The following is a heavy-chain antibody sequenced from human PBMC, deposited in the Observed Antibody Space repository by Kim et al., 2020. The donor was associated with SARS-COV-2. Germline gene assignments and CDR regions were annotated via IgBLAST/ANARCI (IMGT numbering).Heavy chain of an antibody. CDR3: ARMAAGCDY. J-gene: IGHJ4*02. CDR2: IYYSGST. V-gene: IGHV4-39*01. Sequence: ETLSLTCTVSGGSISSSSYYWGWIRQPPGKGLEWIGSIYYSGSTYYNPSLKSRVTISVDTSKNQFSLKLSSVTAADTAVYYCARMAAGCDYWGQGTLVTVSS. CDR1: GGSISSSSYY. D-gene: IGHD2-15*01.